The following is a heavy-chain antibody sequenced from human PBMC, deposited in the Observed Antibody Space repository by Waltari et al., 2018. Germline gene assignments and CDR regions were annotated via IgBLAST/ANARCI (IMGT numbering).Heavy chain of an antibody. J-gene: IGHJ5*02. CDR2: ISSSGRTI. V-gene: IGHV3-11*04. Sequence: QVQLVESGGGLVKPGGSLRLSCAASGFTFSDYYMSWIRQAPGKGLEWVSYISSSGRTIYYADAVKGRVTISRDNAKNELYLQMNSLRAEDTAVYYCARTFPVRQLGLHCFDPWGQGTLVTVSS. D-gene: IGHD6-13*01. CDR1: GFTFSDYY. CDR3: ARTFPVRQLGLHCFDP.